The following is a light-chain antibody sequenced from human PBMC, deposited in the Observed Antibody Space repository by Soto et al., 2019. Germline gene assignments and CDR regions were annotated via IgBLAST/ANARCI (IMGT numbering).Light chain of an antibody. CDR2: EVR. Sequence: QSVLTQPASVSGSPGQSITISCAGTMRDVGAYNVVSWYQQHPGRAPQLILYEVRNRASGISFRFSGSKSGNTASLTITGLQAEEEADYYCSSFTSKSSLIFGGGTKLTVL. V-gene: IGLV2-14*01. CDR3: SSFTSKSSLI. CDR1: MRDVGAYNV. J-gene: IGLJ2*01.